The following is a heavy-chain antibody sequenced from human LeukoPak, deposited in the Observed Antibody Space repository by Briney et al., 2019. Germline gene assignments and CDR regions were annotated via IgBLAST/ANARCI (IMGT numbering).Heavy chain of an antibody. CDR3: AKSRGSSSWYAGDY. CDR2: ISGSGGST. CDR1: GFTFSSYA. V-gene: IGHV3-23*01. D-gene: IGHD6-13*01. Sequence: GGSLRLSCAASGFTFSSYAMSWVRQAPGKGLEWVSAISGSGGSTYYADSVKGRFTISRDNSKNTLYLQMNSLRAEDTAVYYCAKSRGSSSWYAGDYWGQGTLVTVPS. J-gene: IGHJ4*02.